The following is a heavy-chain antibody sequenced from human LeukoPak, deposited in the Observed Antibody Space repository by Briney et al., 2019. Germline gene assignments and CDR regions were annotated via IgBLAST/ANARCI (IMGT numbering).Heavy chain of an antibody. CDR1: GGSISTYY. V-gene: IGHV4-59*01. CDR2: INYSGST. J-gene: IGHJ4*02. Sequence: SETLSLTCTVSGGSISTYYWTWIRQPPGNRLEWIGYINYSGSTNYNSYATNRGTISIATSKNQFSLKLNSVAAADTAVYYCARGGRYFDHWGQGTLVTVSS. CDR3: ARGGRYFDH. D-gene: IGHD3-16*01.